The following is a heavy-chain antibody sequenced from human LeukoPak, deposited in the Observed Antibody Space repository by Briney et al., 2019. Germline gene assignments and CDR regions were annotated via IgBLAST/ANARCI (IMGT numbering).Heavy chain of an antibody. D-gene: IGHD4-17*01. CDR1: GLTVSSNY. J-gene: IGHJ6*03. CDR2: IYSGGST. CDR3: AKIPHKLRSMTFYYYMDV. V-gene: IGHV3-53*01. Sequence: PGGSLRLSCAASGLTVSSNYMNWVRQAPGKGLEWVSVIYSGGSTYYADSVKGRFTISRDNSKNTLYLQMNSLRAEDTAVYYCAKIPHKLRSMTFYYYMDVWGKGTTVTISS.